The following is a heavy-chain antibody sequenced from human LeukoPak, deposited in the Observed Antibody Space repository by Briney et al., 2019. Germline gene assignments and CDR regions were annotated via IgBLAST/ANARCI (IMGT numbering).Heavy chain of an antibody. Sequence: SETLSLTCTVSGGSISSYYWSWIRQPPRKGLEWIGNIYTSGNTNYNPSLKSRVAISVDTSKNQFSLKLNSVTPADTAVYYCARPYSSGWSGAFDIGGQGTMVTVSS. CDR3: ARPYSSGWSGAFDI. CDR2: IYTSGNT. J-gene: IGHJ3*02. V-gene: IGHV4-4*09. D-gene: IGHD6-19*01. CDR1: GGSISSYY.